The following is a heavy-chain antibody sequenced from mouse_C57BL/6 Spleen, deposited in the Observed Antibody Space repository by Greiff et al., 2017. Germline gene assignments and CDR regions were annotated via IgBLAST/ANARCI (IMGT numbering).Heavy chain of an antibody. CDR2: IDPEDGET. CDR1: GFNIKDYY. Sequence: VQLQQSGAELVKPGASVKLSCTASGFNIKDYYMPWVKQRTEQGLEWIGRIDPEDGETKYAPKFQGRDPITADTSSNTAYLQRSSLTSEKSAVYYWARGGYYGSSYDFDVWGTGTTVTVSS. J-gene: IGHJ1*03. D-gene: IGHD1-1*01. CDR3: ARGGYYGSSYDFDV. V-gene: IGHV14-2*01.